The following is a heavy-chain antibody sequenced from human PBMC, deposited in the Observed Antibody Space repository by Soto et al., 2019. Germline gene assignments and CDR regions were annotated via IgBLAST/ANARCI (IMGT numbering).Heavy chain of an antibody. CDR2: INHSGST. Sequence: PSETLSLTCAVYGGSFSGYYWSWIRQPPGKGLEWIGEINHSGSTNYNPSLKSRVTISVDTSKNQFSLQLSSVTAADTAVYYCARLIGGPYSSSGFSRGNGNSYYYYYGMDVWGQGTTVTVSS. CDR1: GGSFSGYY. V-gene: IGHV4-34*01. D-gene: IGHD6-13*01. CDR3: ARLIGGPYSSSGFSRGNGNSYYYYYGMDV. J-gene: IGHJ6*02.